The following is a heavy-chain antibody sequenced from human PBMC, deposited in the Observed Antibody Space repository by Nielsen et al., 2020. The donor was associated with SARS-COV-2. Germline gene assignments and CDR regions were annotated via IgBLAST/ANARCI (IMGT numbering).Heavy chain of an antibody. J-gene: IGHJ4*02. Sequence: GGSLRLSCAASGFTFDDYAMHWVRQAPGKGLEWVSGISWNSGSIGYADSVKGRFTISRDNAKNSLYLQMNSLRAEDTALYYCAKDSLPVAGTLDYWGQGTLVTVSS. CDR3: AKDSLPVAGTLDY. CDR2: ISWNSGSI. CDR1: GFTFDDYA. V-gene: IGHV3-9*01. D-gene: IGHD6-19*01.